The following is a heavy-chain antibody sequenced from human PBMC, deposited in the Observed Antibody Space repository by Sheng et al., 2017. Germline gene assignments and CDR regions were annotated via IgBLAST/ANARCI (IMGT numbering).Heavy chain of an antibody. CDR1: GGSFSGYY. D-gene: IGHD1-7*01. CDR2: VNHSGST. CDR3: ASRITGTNFDY. V-gene: IGHV4-34*01. J-gene: IGHJ4*02. Sequence: QVQLQQWGAGLLKPSETLSLTCAVYGGSFSGYYWSWIRQPPREGAWSGLGKVNHSGSTNYNPSLKSRVTISVDTSKNQFSLKLSSVTAADTAVYYCASRITGTNFDYWGQGTLVTVSS.